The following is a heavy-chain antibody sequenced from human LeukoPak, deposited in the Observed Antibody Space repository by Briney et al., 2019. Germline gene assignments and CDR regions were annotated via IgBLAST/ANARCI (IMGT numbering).Heavy chain of an antibody. CDR2: IYYSGST. CDR1: GGSITSSSYY. CDR3: ASPSTTSHYFDY. D-gene: IGHD2-2*01. Sequence: SETVSLTCTVSGGSITSSSYYWGWIRQPPGKGLEWIGSIYYSGSTYYNPSLKSRVTISVDTSKNQFSLKLSSVTAADTAVYYCASPSTTSHYFDYWGQGTLVTVSS. J-gene: IGHJ4*02. V-gene: IGHV4-39*01.